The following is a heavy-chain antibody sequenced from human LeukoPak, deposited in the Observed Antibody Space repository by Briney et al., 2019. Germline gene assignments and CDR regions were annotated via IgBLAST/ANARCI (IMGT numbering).Heavy chain of an antibody. CDR2: ISDSSSTI. V-gene: IGHV3-48*02. D-gene: IGHD4-17*01. J-gene: IGHJ4*02. Sequence: HPGGSLRLSCAASGFTFSTYNMNWVRRAPGKGLEWVSYISDSSSTIYYADSVKGRFTISRDNAKNSLYLQMNSLRDEDTAVYYCARDSYGDYSFDYWGQGTLVTVSS. CDR3: ARDSYGDYSFDY. CDR1: GFTFSTYN.